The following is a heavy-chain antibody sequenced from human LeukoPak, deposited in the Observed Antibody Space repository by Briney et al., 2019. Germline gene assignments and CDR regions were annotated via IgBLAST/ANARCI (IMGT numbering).Heavy chain of an antibody. CDR2: IYPGDSDT. V-gene: IGHV5-51*01. CDR3: ARLLGYYDSSGYSHNWFDP. J-gene: IGHJ5*02. Sequence: GESLKISCKGSGYSFTCYWIGWVRQMPGKGLEWMGIIYPGDSDTRYSPSFQGQVTISADKSISTAYLQWSGLKASDTAMYYCARLLGYYDSSGYSHNWFDPWGQGTLVTVSS. D-gene: IGHD3-22*01. CDR1: GYSFTCYW.